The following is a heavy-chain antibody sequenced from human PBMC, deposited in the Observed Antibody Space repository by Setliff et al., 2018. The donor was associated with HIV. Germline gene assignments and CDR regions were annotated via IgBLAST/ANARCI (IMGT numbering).Heavy chain of an antibody. CDR1: GGSFSSSNW. Sequence: SETLSLTCAVSGGSFSSSNWWSWVRQPPGKGLEWIGEISHSGSTNYNPSLKSRVSMPIDTSKNQFSLKMSSVTAADTAVYYCARGVVDYDFWSGSGDYYYMDVWGKGTTVTVSS. D-gene: IGHD3-3*01. V-gene: IGHV4-4*02. CDR2: ISHSGST. J-gene: IGHJ6*03. CDR3: ARGVVDYDFWSGSGDYYYMDV.